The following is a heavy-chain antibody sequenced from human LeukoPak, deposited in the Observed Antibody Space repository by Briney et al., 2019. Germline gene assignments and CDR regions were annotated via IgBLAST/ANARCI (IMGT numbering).Heavy chain of an antibody. J-gene: IGHJ4*02. V-gene: IGHV3-21*04. CDR1: GFTFSSYS. Sequence: GGSLRLSCAASGFTFSSYSMNWVRQAPGKGLEWVSSISSSSSYIYYADSVKGRFTISRDNSKNTLYLQMNSLRAEDTAVYYCAKMGSGWYSSPYYFDYWGQGTLVTVSS. D-gene: IGHD6-19*01. CDR2: ISSSSSYI. CDR3: AKMGSGWYSSPYYFDY.